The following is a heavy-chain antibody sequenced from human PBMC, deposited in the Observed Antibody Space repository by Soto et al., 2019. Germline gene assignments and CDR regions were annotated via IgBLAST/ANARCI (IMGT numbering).Heavy chain of an antibody. J-gene: IGHJ4*02. Sequence: VQLVESGGGLVQPGGSLRLSCAASGFTFNSYAMNWVRQAPGKGLEWVSYISSSGSTKYYADSVKGRFTISRDNAKNSLYLQMNSLRAEDTAVYYCARVVTFDYWGQGTLVTVSS. CDR3: ARVVTFDY. CDR2: ISSSGSTK. CDR1: GFTFNSYA. V-gene: IGHV3-48*03.